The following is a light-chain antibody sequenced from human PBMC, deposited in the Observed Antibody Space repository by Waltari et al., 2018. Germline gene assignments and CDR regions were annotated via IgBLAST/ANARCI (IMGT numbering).Light chain of an antibody. J-gene: IGLJ3*02. Sequence: SYELPPTPSVSVSPGQTATIPCSGVNLANKYVSWYQQKAGQSPVRVIYEDYKRPSGIPERFSGSSSGNTATLTISETQAVDEADYYCHVWDSNTGVFGGGTKLTVL. V-gene: IGLV3-1*01. CDR1: NLANKY. CDR2: EDY. CDR3: HVWDSNTGV.